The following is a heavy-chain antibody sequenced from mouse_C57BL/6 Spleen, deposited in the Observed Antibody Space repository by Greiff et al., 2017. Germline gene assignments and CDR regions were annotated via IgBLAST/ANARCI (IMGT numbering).Heavy chain of an antibody. CDR1: GYTFTSYW. Sequence: QVQLQQPGAELVRPGSSVKLSCKASGYTFTSYWMDWVKQRPGQGLEWIGNIYPSDSETHYNQKFKDKATLTVDKSSSTAYMQLSSLTSEDSAVYYCARYDYGLDYGGQGTTLTVSS. CDR3: ARYDYGLDY. D-gene: IGHD2-4*01. J-gene: IGHJ2*01. CDR2: IYPSDSET. V-gene: IGHV1-61*01.